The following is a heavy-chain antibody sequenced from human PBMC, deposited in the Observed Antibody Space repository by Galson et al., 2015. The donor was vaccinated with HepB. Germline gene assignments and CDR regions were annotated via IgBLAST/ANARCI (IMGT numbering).Heavy chain of an antibody. D-gene: IGHD5-18*01. J-gene: IGHJ6*02. CDR1: GFAFSSQA. CDR2: INLIGDDT. V-gene: IGHV3-23*01. Sequence: SLRLSCAASGFAFSSQAMTWVRQAPGKGLQWVSSINLIGDDTYYVDSVRGRFTISRDNAKNTVYLQMNSLRAEDTAVYYCGKGIQPWIVTSGGVAVWGQGTTVTVSS. CDR3: GKGIQPWIVTSGGVAV.